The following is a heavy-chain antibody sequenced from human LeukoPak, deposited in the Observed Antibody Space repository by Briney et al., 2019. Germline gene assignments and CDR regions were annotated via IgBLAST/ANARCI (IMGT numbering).Heavy chain of an antibody. Sequence: SETLSLTCTVAGGSISSSSYYWGWLRQSPGKGLEWIGHIYYSGNPTYNPSLKSRFTISVDPSQNQVSLRVNSVTTADTAVYYCASQRGYAYGFDYWGPGTQVTVS. D-gene: IGHD5-18*01. CDR2: IYYSGNP. CDR1: GGSISSSSYY. V-gene: IGHV4-61*05. CDR3: ASQRGYAYGFDY. J-gene: IGHJ4*02.